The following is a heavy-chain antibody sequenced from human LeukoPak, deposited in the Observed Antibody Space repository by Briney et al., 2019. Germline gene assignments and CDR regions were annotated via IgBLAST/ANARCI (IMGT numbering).Heavy chain of an antibody. CDR1: GFTFSSYE. V-gene: IGHV3-48*03. J-gene: IGHJ5*02. CDR2: ISSSGSTI. CDR3: AMTEDIVATWLDP. Sequence: GGSLRLSCAASGFTFSSYEMNWVRQAPGKGLEWVSYISSSGSTIYYADSVKGRFTISRDNAKNSLYLQMNSLRAEDTAVYYCAMTEDIVATWLDPWGQGTLVTVSS. D-gene: IGHD5-12*01.